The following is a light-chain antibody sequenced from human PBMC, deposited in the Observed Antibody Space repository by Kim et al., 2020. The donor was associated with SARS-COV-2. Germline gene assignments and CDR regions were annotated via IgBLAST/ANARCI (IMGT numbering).Light chain of an antibody. CDR3: AAWDDSLNGVV. CDR2: SNN. V-gene: IGLV1-44*01. Sequence: QSVLTQPPSASGTPGQRVTISCSGSSSNIGSNTVNWYQQLPGTAPKLLIYSNNQRPSGVPDRFSGSKSGTSASLAISGLQSEDEADYYCAAWDDSLNGVVFFGGTQLTVL. CDR1: SSNIGSNT. J-gene: IGLJ2*01.